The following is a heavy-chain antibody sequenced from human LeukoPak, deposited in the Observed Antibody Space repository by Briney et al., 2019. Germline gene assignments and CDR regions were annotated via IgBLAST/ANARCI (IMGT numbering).Heavy chain of an antibody. J-gene: IGHJ4*02. CDR2: ISTYNGNT. Sequence: ASVTVSFTASGYNFTNYAISWVRQAPGQGLEWMGWISTYNGNTNYAQKFQGRVTMSTDTSTSTAYMELRSLRSDDTAVYYCARDIRHHFEYWGQGTLVTVSS. CDR1: GYNFTNYA. D-gene: IGHD3-3*02. CDR3: ARDIRHHFEY. V-gene: IGHV1-18*01.